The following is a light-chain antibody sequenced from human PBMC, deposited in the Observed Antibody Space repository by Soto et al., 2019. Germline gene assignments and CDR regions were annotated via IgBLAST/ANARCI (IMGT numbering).Light chain of an antibody. V-gene: IGKV3-15*01. CDR3: QQYHNWPPRT. J-gene: IGKJ1*01. CDR1: QSVSSN. Sequence: EIVMPQSPATLSVSPGERVTLSCRASQSVSSNLACYQQKPGQAPRLLIYGASTSATGIPARFSGGGSETEFTLTISSLQSEDFAVYYCQQYHNWPPRTFGQGTKVEIK. CDR2: GAS.